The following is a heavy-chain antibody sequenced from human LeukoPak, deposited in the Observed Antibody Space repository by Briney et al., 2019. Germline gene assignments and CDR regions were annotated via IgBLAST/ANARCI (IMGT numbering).Heavy chain of an antibody. D-gene: IGHD3-16*02. CDR1: GFTFNIFA. Sequence: GGSLRLSCAASGFTFNIFAMNWVRQAPGKGLEWGSSISGSDGSSHYADFVKGRFTISRDNAKNTLHLQMNSLRAEDTAVYYCAKSLGVGGYTRYKGFDQWGQGTLVTVSS. V-gene: IGHV3-23*01. CDR3: AKSLGVGGYTRYKGFDQ. J-gene: IGHJ4*02. CDR2: ISGSDGSS.